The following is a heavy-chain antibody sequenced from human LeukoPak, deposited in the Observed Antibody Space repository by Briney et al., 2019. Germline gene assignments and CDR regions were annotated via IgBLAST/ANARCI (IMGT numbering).Heavy chain of an antibody. V-gene: IGHV1-2*02. CDR2: INSNSGGT. J-gene: IGHJ4*02. CDR3: ARGAESVTTPYFDY. CDR1: GYTFTGYY. Sequence: ASVKVSCKASGYTFTGYYMHWVRQAPGQGLEWMGWINSNSGGTNYAQKFQGRVTMTRDTSISTAYMELSRLGSDDTAVYYCARGAESVTTPYFDYWGQGSLVTVSS. D-gene: IGHD4-11*01.